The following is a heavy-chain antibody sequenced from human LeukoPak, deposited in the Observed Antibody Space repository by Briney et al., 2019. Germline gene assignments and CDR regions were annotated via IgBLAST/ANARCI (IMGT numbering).Heavy chain of an antibody. V-gene: IGHV3-23*01. D-gene: IGHD3-10*01. Sequence: GGSLRLSCAASGFTFSSYAINWVRQAPGKGLEWVSIISGSGGSTYYADSVKGRFTISRDNAKNSLYLQMNSLRAEDTAVYYCAGRFGELLGYWGQGTLVTVSS. CDR3: AGRFGELLGY. CDR2: ISGSGGST. J-gene: IGHJ4*02. CDR1: GFTFSSYA.